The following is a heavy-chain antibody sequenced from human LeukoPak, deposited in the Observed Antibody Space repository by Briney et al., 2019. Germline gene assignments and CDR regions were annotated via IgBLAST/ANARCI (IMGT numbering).Heavy chain of an antibody. V-gene: IGHV3-21*01. D-gene: IGHD6-19*01. CDR1: GFTFNTYT. CDR3: ARGGVYSSGWYVDY. Sequence: GGSLRLSCTASGFTFNTYTMNWVRQAPGKGLEWVSSTSSSSSYIYYADSVKGRFTISRDNAKNSLYLQMNSLRAEDTAVYYCARGGVYSSGWYVDYWGQGTLVTVSS. J-gene: IGHJ4*02. CDR2: TSSSSSYI.